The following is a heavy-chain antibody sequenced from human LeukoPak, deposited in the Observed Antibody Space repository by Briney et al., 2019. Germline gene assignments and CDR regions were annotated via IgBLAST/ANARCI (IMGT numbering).Heavy chain of an antibody. CDR1: GGSISSYY. V-gene: IGHV4-59*01. Sequence: SETLSLTCTVSGGSISSYYWSWIRQPSGKGLEWIGYIYYSGSTNYNPSLKSRVTISVDTSKNQFSLKLSSVTAADTAVYYCARTPCSSTSCYRSWFDPWGQGTLVTVSS. D-gene: IGHD2-2*02. CDR3: ARTPCSSTSCYRSWFDP. CDR2: IYYSGST. J-gene: IGHJ5*02.